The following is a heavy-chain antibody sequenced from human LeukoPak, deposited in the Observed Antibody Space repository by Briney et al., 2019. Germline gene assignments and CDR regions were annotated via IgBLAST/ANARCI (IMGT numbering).Heavy chain of an antibody. D-gene: IGHD2-21*01. Sequence: GSLRLSCAASGFTFSSYSMNWVRQAPGKGLEWVSSISSSSSYIYYADSVKGRFTISRDNGKNSLYLQMLNLRTEDTAFYYCAKDVATVGIVDFWGRGTLVTVSS. CDR2: ISSSSSYI. J-gene: IGHJ4*02. V-gene: IGHV3-21*04. CDR1: GFTFSSYS. CDR3: AKDVATVGIVDF.